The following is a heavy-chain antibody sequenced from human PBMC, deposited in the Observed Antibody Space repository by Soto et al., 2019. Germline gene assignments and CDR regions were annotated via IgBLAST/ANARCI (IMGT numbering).Heavy chain of an antibody. Sequence: ESGGGLVKPGGSLRLSCVVSGFAFSSISMNWVRQAPGRGLEWVSSISSGTGNNIYYAESVKGRFTITRDNAKNSLYLQMNTLRAEDTAVYYCATDSGGTYYYYYGMDVWGQGTKVTVS. CDR2: ISSGTGNNI. CDR1: GFAFSSIS. D-gene: IGHD1-26*01. CDR3: ATDSGGTYYYYYGMDV. J-gene: IGHJ6*02. V-gene: IGHV3-21*01.